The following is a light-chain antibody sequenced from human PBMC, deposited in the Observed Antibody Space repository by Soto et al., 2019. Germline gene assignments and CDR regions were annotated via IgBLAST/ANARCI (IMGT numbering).Light chain of an antibody. CDR1: SSDVGGYNF. J-gene: IGLJ1*01. Sequence: QSVLTQPASVSGSPGQSITISCTGTSSDVGGYNFVSWYQQHPGKAPKHIIYEVTHRPSGVSNRFSGSKSGNTASLTISGLQAEDEADYYCSSYTASNILEVLGKGTKVT. CDR2: EVT. CDR3: SSYTASNILEV. V-gene: IGLV2-14*01.